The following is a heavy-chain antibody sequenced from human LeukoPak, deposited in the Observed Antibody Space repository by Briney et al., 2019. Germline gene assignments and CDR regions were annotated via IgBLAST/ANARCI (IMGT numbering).Heavy chain of an antibody. D-gene: IGHD3-10*01. V-gene: IGHV3-7*03. CDR2: IKQDGSEK. CDR3: ARDMSITTVRGVIILDAFDI. J-gene: IGHJ3*02. CDR1: GFTFGNYW. Sequence: GGSLRLSCAASGFTFGNYWMTWVRQAPGKGLECVANIKQDGSEKYFLDSVKGRFTISRDNAKISLYLQMNSLRAEDTAVYYCARDMSITTVRGVIILDAFDIWGQGTMVTVSS.